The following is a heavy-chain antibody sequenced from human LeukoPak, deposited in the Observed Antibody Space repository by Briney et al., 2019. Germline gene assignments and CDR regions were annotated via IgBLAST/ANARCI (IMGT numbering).Heavy chain of an antibody. Sequence: PGGSLRLSCAASGFTFSSYSMNWVRQAPGKGLEWVANIKQDGSEKYYVDSVGGRFTISRDNAKNSLSLQMNSLRAEDTAVYFCARDFGPHDYWGQGTLVTVSS. CDR2: IKQDGSEK. J-gene: IGHJ4*02. D-gene: IGHD3-10*01. CDR3: ARDFGPHDY. CDR1: GFTFSSYS. V-gene: IGHV3-7*05.